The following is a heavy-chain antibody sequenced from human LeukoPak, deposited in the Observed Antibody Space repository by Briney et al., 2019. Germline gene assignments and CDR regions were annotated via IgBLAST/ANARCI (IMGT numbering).Heavy chain of an antibody. CDR3: AREVAGTLAFDY. V-gene: IGHV4-39*02. D-gene: IGHD6-19*01. Sequence: RPSETLSLTCTVSGGSISSSSYYWGWIRQPPGKGLEWIGSIYYSGSTYYNPSLKSRVTISVDTSKNQFSLKLSSVTAADTAVYYCAREVAGTLAFDYWGQGTLVTVSS. CDR1: GGSISSSSYY. CDR2: IYYSGST. J-gene: IGHJ4*02.